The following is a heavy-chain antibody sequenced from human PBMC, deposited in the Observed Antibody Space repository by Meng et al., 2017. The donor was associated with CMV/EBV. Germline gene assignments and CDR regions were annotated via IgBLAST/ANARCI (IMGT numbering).Heavy chain of an antibody. V-gene: IGHV1-2*02. D-gene: IGHD6-6*01. CDR1: GYTFTGYY. CDR2: INPKSGGT. Sequence: SVKVSCKASGYTFTGYYMQWVRQAPGQGLEWMGWINPKSGGTNYAQNFQGRVTMTRDTSISTAYMELNRLRSDDTAVYYCASGAGVGDSSSGLADYWGQGTLVTVSS. CDR3: ASGAGVGDSSSGLADY. J-gene: IGHJ4*02.